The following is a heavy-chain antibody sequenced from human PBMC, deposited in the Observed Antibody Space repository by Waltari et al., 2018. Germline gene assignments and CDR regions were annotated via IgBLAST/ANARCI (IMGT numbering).Heavy chain of an antibody. D-gene: IGHD3-22*01. CDR2: INHSGST. J-gene: IGHJ4*02. CDR1: GGSFSGYY. Sequence: QVQLQQWGAGLLKPSETLSLTCAVYGGSFSGYYWSWIRQPPGKGLEWIGEINHSGSTNYNPSLKSRVTISVDTSKNQFSLKLSSVTAADTAVYYCARAPYYDSSGYYDYWGQGTLVTVSS. CDR3: ARAPYYDSSGYYDY. V-gene: IGHV4-34*01.